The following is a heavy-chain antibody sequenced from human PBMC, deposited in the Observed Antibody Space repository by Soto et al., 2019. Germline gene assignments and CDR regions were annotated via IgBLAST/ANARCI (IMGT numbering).Heavy chain of an antibody. CDR2: IKSKTDGGTT. D-gene: IGHD5-12*01. J-gene: IGHJ4*02. Sequence: EVQLVESGGGLVKPGGSLRLSCAASGFTFSNAWISWVRQAPGKGLEWVGRIKSKTDGGTTDYAAPVKGRFTISRDDSKNTLYLQMNSLKTEDTAVYYCTTDGRDGYNLPLDYWGQGTLVTVSS. CDR3: TTDGRDGYNLPLDY. CDR1: GFTFSNAW. V-gene: IGHV3-15*01.